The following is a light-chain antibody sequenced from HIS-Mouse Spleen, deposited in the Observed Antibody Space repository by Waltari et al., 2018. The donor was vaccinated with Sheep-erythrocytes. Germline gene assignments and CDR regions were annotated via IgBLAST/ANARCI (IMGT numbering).Light chain of an antibody. CDR2: DVS. J-gene: IGLJ1*01. CDR1: SSDVGGYNY. CDR3: CSYAGSYNHV. V-gene: IGLV2-11*01. Sequence: QSALTQPRSVSGSPGQSVTISCTGTSSDVGGYNYVSWYQQHPGKAPKLMIYDVSKRPSGGPYRFSGSKSGNTASLTISGLQAEDEADYYCCSYAGSYNHVFATGTKVTVL.